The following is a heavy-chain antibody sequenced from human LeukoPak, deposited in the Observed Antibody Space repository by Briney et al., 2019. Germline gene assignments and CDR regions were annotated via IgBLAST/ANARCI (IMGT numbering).Heavy chain of an antibody. D-gene: IGHD6-19*01. V-gene: IGHV3-74*01. J-gene: IGHJ4*02. CDR3: ASGIAVAGYFDY. CDR1: GFTFSSYW. Sequence: GGSLRLSCAASGFTFSSYWMHWVRQAPGKGLVWVSRINSDGSSTSYADSVKGRFTISRDNAKNTLYLQMNSLRAEDTAVYYCASGIAVAGYFDYWGQGTLVTVSS. CDR2: INSDGSST.